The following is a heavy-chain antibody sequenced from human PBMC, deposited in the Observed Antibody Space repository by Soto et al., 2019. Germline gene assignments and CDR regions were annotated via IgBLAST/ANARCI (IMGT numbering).Heavy chain of an antibody. V-gene: IGHV4-31*03. CDR2: IYYSGST. CDR1: GGSISSGGYY. J-gene: IGHJ5*02. Sequence: PSATLSLTCTVSGGSISSGGYYWSWIRQHPGKGLEWIGYIYYSGSTYYNPSLKSRVTISVDTSKNQFSLKPSSVTAADTAVYYCARDSGSYLNWFDPWGQGTLVTVSS. CDR3: ARDSGSYLNWFDP. D-gene: IGHD3-10*01.